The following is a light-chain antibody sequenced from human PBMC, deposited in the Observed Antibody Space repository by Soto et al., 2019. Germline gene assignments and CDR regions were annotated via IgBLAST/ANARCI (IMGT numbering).Light chain of an antibody. V-gene: IGLV1-44*01. J-gene: IGLJ2*01. Sequence: QSVLTQPPSASGTPGQRVTLSCSGSRSSIGTNTVTWYQQLPGTAPKLLIYSDNQRPSGVPDRFSGSKSGTSASLAISALQYYDEAAYYCAAWDVRFVVFGGGTKLTVL. CDR2: SDN. CDR3: AAWDVRFVV. CDR1: RSSIGTNT.